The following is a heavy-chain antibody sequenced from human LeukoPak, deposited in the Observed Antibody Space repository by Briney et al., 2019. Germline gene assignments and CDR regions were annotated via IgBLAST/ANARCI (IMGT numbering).Heavy chain of an antibody. CDR1: GFTFSRNG. CDR3: ARDLVGATTWFDP. D-gene: IGHD1-26*01. V-gene: IGHV3-23*01. CDR2: ISGSGGST. J-gene: IGHJ5*02. Sequence: GGSLRLSCAASGFTFSRNGMTWVRQAPGKGLEWVSAISGSGGSTYYADSVKGRFTISRDNSKNTLYLQMNSLRAEDTAVYYCARDLVGATTWFDPWGQGTLVTVSS.